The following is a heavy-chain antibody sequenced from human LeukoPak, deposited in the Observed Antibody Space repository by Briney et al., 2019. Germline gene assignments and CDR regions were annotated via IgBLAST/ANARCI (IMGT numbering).Heavy chain of an antibody. D-gene: IGHD3-3*01. Sequence: GASVKVSCKASGYTFTSYYMHWVRQAPGQGLEWMEIINPSGGSTSYAQKFQGRVTMTRDTSTSTVYMELSRLRYEHTAVYYCARAYTLFGVGIPGYWGQGTLVTVSS. J-gene: IGHJ4*02. V-gene: IGHV1-46*01. CDR3: ARAYTLFGVGIPGY. CDR2: INPSGGST. CDR1: GYTFTSYY.